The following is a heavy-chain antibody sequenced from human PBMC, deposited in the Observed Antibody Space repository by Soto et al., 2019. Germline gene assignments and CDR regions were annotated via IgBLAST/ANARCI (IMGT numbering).Heavy chain of an antibody. CDR2: IWYDGSNK. CDR1: GFTFSSYG. Sequence: PGESLKISCAASGFTFSSYGMHWVRQAPGKGLEWVAVIWYDGSNKYYADSVKGRFTISRDNSKNTLYLQMNSLRAEDTAVYYCATYPQQLVPRKWGPFDYWGQGTLVTVSS. J-gene: IGHJ4*02. V-gene: IGHV3-33*01. CDR3: ATYPQQLVPRKWGPFDY. D-gene: IGHD6-13*01.